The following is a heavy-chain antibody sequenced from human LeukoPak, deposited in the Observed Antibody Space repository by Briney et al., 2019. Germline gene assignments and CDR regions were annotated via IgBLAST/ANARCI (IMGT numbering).Heavy chain of an antibody. V-gene: IGHV3-7*04. CDR2: IXQDGSEK. J-gene: IGHJ5*02. D-gene: IGHD1-26*01. Sequence: GGSLRLSCAASGFTFSSYWMSWVRQAPGKGLEWVANIXQDGSEKYYVDSVKGRFTISRDNAKNSLYLQMNSLRAEDAAVYYCARLRFLQWELRGDWFDPWGQGTLVTVSS. CDR3: ARLRFLQWELRGDWFDP. CDR1: GFTFSSYW.